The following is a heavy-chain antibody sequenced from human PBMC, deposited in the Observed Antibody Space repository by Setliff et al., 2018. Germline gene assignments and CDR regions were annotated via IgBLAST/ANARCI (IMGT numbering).Heavy chain of an antibody. CDR1: GATFSSHG. CDR3: VREGVDSRSSTDYRYYMDV. J-gene: IGHJ6*03. D-gene: IGHD3-22*01. Sequence: SVKVSCKASGATFSSHGISWVRQAPGQGLEWMGGAIPMFGTTEYAQKFQGRLTIITDESTNTAFMQLSSLRSDDTAVYYCVREGVDSRSSTDYRYYMDVWGKGTTVTVSS. V-gene: IGHV1-69*05. CDR2: AIPMFGTT.